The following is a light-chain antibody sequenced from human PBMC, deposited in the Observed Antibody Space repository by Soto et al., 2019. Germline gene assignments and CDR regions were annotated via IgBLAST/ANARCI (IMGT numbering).Light chain of an antibody. J-gene: IGKJ5*01. CDR2: GAS. CDR3: QQYGSSPIT. Sequence: EIGLTQSPGTLSLSPGERATLSCRASQSVISIYLAWYHQKPGQAPRLLIYGASSRATGIPDRFSGSGSGTDFTLTISRLEPEDFAVYYCQQYGSSPITFGQGTRLAIK. V-gene: IGKV3-20*01. CDR1: QSVISIY.